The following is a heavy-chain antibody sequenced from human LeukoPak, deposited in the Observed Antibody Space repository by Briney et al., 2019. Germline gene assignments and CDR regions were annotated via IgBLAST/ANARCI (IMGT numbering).Heavy chain of an antibody. CDR2: ISHTGGT. J-gene: IGHJ5*02. V-gene: IGHV4-30-2*01. CDR3: ARASRRGYSWNWFDP. CDR1: GGSVDSSDYY. Sequence: SETLSLTCTVSGGSVDSSDYYWTWIRQPPGKGLEWIGYISHTGGTYYNSSLLSRVTISLDKSKNQFFLTLGSVTAADTAVYYCARASRRGYSWNWFDPWGQGTLVTVSS. D-gene: IGHD5-18*01.